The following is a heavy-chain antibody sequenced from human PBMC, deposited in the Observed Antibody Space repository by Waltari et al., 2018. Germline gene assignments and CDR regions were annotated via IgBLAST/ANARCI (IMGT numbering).Heavy chain of an antibody. CDR1: GFSFGDYV. CDR3: PRNVFSDY. CDR2: IRNQAYGGTA. V-gene: IGHV3-49*04. J-gene: IGHJ4*02. Sequence: EVQLVESGGGLVQPGQSLRLSCTTSGFSFGDYVMTWVRQAPGKGLEWVGVIRNQAYGGTAEDAASVKGRFTISRDDSKGNVYLEMNSLRTEDTAVYFCPRNVFSDYWGQGSLVTVPS.